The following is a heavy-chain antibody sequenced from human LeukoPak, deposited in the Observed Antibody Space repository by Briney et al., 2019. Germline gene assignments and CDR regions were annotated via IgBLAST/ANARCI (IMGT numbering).Heavy chain of an antibody. CDR1: GYTFTSYG. J-gene: IGHJ3*02. Sequence: ASVKASCKASGYTFTSYGISWVRQAPGQGLEWMGWISAYDGNTNYAQKLQGRVTMTTDTSTSTAYMELRSLRSDDTAVYYCARDFDYYDSSGGTFDIWGQGTMVTVSS. CDR2: ISAYDGNT. CDR3: ARDFDYYDSSGGTFDI. D-gene: IGHD3-22*01. V-gene: IGHV1-18*01.